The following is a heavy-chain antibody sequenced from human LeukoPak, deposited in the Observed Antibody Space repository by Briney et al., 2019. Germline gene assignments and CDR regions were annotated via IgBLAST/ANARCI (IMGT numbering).Heavy chain of an antibody. CDR3: AKGTGRYWTFFDY. CDR1: GFTFYDYA. Sequence: GRSLRLSCAASGFTFYDYAMHWVRQGPGQGLEWFSGISWNSGSIAYVASVKGRFTISRDNAKNSLYLQMNSLRPQDTAFYYCAKGTGRYWTFFDYWGRGTLVTVSS. D-gene: IGHD1-26*01. J-gene: IGHJ4*02. CDR2: ISWNSGSI. V-gene: IGHV3-9*01.